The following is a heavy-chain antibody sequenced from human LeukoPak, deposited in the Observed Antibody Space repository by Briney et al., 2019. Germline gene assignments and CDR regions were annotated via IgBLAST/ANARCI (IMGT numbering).Heavy chain of an antibody. CDR3: ASTTYGPGGGYFDY. J-gene: IGHJ4*02. CDR2: IIPILGIA. V-gene: IGHV1-69*02. D-gene: IGHD3-10*01. CDR1: GYTFTGYY. Sequence: ASVKVSCKASGYTFTGYYIHWVRQAPGQGLEWMGRIIPILGIANYAQKFQGRVTITADKSTSTAYMELSSLRSEDTAVYYCASTTYGPGGGYFDYWGQGTLVTVSS.